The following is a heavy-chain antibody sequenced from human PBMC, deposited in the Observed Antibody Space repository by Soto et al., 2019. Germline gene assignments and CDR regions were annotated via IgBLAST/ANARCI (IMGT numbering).Heavy chain of an antibody. J-gene: IGHJ4*02. Sequence: SETLSLTCTVSGGAVSSYYWSWIRQSPGKGLEWIGYIYYSGSTKYKPSLKSRVTISVDTSKNQFSLKVSSATAADTAVYYCARHSSRNYGLSYFDSWGLDAVLTVSS. CDR2: IYYSGST. CDR1: GGAVSSYY. D-gene: IGHD4-4*01. CDR3: ARHSSRNYGLSYFDS. V-gene: IGHV4-59*08.